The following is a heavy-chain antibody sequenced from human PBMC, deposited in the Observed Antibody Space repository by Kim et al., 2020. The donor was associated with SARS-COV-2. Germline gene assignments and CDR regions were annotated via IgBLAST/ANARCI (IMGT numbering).Heavy chain of an antibody. D-gene: IGHD3-9*01. Sequence: SETLSLTCTVSGYSISSGYYWGWIRQPPGKGLEWIGSIDHSGSTYYNPSLKSRVTISVDTSKNQFSLKLSSVPAADTAVYYCARYLYDILTGYSGGYAFDIWGQGTMVTVSS. CDR1: GYSISSGYY. CDR3: ARYLYDILTGYSGGYAFDI. V-gene: IGHV4-38-2*02. J-gene: IGHJ3*02. CDR2: IDHSGST.